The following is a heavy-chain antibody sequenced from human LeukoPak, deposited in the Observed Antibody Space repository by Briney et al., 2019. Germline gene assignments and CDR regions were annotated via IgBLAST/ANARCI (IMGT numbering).Heavy chain of an antibody. J-gene: IGHJ6*03. CDR3: ARVPYYYYYYMDV. V-gene: IGHV3-11*01. Sequence: GGSLRLSCAASGFTFSDYYMSWIRQAPGKGLEWVSYISGSSSTIYYADSVKGRFTISRDNAKNSLYLQMNSLRAEDTAVYYCARVPYYYYYYMDVWGKGTTVTISS. CDR2: ISGSSSTI. CDR1: GFTFSDYY.